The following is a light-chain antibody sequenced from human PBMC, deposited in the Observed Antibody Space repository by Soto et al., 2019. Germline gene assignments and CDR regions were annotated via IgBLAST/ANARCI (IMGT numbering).Light chain of an antibody. V-gene: IGKV3-20*01. CDR3: QQYNSYSPLT. CDR1: QSVSSSY. CDR2: GAS. Sequence: EIVLTQSPVTLSLSPGERATLSCRASQSVSSSYLAWYQQKPGQAPRLLIYGASSRATGIPDRFSGSGSGTEFTLTISFLQPDDFATYYCQQYNSYSPLTFGGGTKVDIK. J-gene: IGKJ4*01.